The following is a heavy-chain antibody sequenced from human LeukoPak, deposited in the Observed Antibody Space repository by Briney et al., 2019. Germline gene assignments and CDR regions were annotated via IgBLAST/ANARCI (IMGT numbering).Heavy chain of an antibody. J-gene: IGHJ4*02. CDR2: MYYSGST. D-gene: IGHD3-3*01. V-gene: IGHV4-39*01. Sequence: PSETLSLTCTVSGGSISSSNYYWGLIRQPPGKGLEWIGSMYYSGSTHYNPSLKSRITISVDTSKNQVSLKLSSVTAADTAVYYCARFTIRSGYPNWGQGTLVTVSS. CDR3: ARFTIRSGYPN. CDR1: GGSISSSNYY.